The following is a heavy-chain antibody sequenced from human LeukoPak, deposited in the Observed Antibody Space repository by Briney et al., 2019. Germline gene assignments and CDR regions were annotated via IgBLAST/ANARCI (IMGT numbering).Heavy chain of an antibody. CDR3: ARDAGWGYYDL. J-gene: IGHJ4*02. V-gene: IGHV3-7*01. CDR1: GFTFSTSW. Sequence: GSLRLSCVASGFTFSTSWVTWVRQAPGKGLEWVANIDKHGSGKYYVDSVKGRFAISRGYASNSVFLQMDSLRAEDTSVYYCARDAGWGYYDLWGQGTPVTVSS. D-gene: IGHD1-26*01. CDR2: IDKHGSGK.